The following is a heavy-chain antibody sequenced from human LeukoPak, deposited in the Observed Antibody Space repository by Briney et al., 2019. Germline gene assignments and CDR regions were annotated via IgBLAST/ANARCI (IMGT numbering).Heavy chain of an antibody. CDR2: IYRGGET. CDR1: GFTVSSNY. V-gene: IGHV3-53*01. J-gene: IGHJ4*02. CDR3: ARAQYCSGGSCYGDY. Sequence: GGSLRLSCAASGFTVSSNYLSWVRQAPGKGLEWVSAIYRGGETYYADSVKGRFTISRDNSKNTLYLQMNSLRAEDTAVYYCARAQYCSGGSCYGDYWGQGTLVTVSS. D-gene: IGHD2-15*01.